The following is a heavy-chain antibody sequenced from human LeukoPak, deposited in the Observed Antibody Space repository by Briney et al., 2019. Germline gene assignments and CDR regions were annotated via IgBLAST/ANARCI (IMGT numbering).Heavy chain of an antibody. CDR1: GYTFTSYD. CDR3: ARGPPHFPYYDYVWGSSNYYYGMDV. CDR2: MNPNSGNT. V-gene: IGHV1-8*01. J-gene: IGHJ6*02. Sequence: ASVKVSCKASGYTFTSYDINWVRQATGQGLEWMGWMNPNSGNTGYAQKFQGRVTMTRNTSISTAYMELSSLRSEDTAVYYCARGPPHFPYYDYVWGSSNYYYGMDVWGQGTTVTVSS. D-gene: IGHD3-16*01.